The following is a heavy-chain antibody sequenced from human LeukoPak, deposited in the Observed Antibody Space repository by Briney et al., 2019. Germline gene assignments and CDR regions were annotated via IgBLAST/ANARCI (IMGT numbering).Heavy chain of an antibody. Sequence: QSGGSLRLSCAASGFTFSSYGMSWVRQAPGKGLEWVSVIRGSGDSTYYADSVKGRLTISRDNSKNTLYLQMNSLRAEDTALYYCAKGSYGSGSYVDYWGQGTLITVSS. D-gene: IGHD3-10*01. CDR2: IRGSGDST. CDR1: GFTFSSYG. J-gene: IGHJ4*02. V-gene: IGHV3-23*01. CDR3: AKGSYGSGSYVDY.